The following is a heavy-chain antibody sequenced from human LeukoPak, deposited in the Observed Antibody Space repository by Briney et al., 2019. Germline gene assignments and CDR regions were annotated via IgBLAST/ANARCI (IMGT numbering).Heavy chain of an antibody. CDR2: IYYSGST. CDR3: ARSILTGYYKTYYYGMDV. CDR1: GGSISSCY. V-gene: IGHV4-59*01. J-gene: IGHJ6*02. Sequence: PSETLSLTCTVSGGSISSCYWSWIRQPPGKGLEWIGYIYYSGSTNYNPSLKSRVTISVDTSKNQFSLKLSSVTAADTAVYYCARSILTGYYKTYYYGMDVWGQGTTVTVSS. D-gene: IGHD3-9*01.